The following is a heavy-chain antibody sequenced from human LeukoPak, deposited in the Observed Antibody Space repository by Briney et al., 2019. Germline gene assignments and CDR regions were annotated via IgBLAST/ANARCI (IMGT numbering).Heavy chain of an antibody. CDR3: ARDSAVGSGYRSYYFDY. D-gene: IGHD5-12*01. V-gene: IGHV1-69*05. Sequence: ASVKVSCKASGGTFSSYAISWVRQAPGQGLEWMGGIIPIFGTANYAQKFQGRVTITTDESTSTAYMELSSLRSEDTAVYYCARDSAVGSGYRSYYFDYWGQGTLVTVSS. J-gene: IGHJ4*02. CDR2: IIPIFGTA. CDR1: GGTFSSYA.